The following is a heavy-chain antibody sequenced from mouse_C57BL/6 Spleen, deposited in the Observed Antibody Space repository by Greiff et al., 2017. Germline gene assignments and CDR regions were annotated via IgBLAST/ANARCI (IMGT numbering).Heavy chain of an antibody. CDR2: ISYDGSN. CDR3: ASPATVVARYFGV. CDR1: GYSITSGYY. Sequence: VQLKESGPGLVKPSQSLSLTCSVTGYSITSGYYWNWIRQFPGNKLEGMGYISYDGSNNYNPPLKNRISITRDTSKNQFFLKLNSVTTEDTATYYCASPATVVARYFGVWGTGATVTVAS. J-gene: IGHJ1*03. V-gene: IGHV3-6*01. D-gene: IGHD1-1*01.